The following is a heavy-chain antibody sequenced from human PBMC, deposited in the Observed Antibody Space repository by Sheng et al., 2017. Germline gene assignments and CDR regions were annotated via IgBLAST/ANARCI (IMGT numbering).Heavy chain of an antibody. CDR2: ISGSSGTT. V-gene: IGHV3-23*04. CDR1: GFTFNTFG. D-gene: IGHD5-12*01. Sequence: EVQVVESGGGLVQPGGTLRLSCVVSGFTFNTFGVHWLRQAPGKGLEWVSGISGSSGTTQYADSVKGRFTISRDNSKSTVYLQMNSLRVEDSALYYCARDPEQWLRFYFDYWGQGTLVTVSS. J-gene: IGHJ4*02. CDR3: ARDPEQWLRFYFDY.